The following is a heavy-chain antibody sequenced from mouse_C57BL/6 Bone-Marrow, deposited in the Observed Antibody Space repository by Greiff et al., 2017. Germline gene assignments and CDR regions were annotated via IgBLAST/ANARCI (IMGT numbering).Heavy chain of an antibody. CDR2: ISYSGST. CDR1: GYSITSDY. D-gene: IGHD2-2*01. V-gene: IGHV3-8*01. CDR3: ARRRLRPHWYFDV. Sequence: VQLKESGPGLAKPSPTLSLTCSVTGYSITSDYWNWIRKFPGNKLEYMGYISYSGSTSYNPSLKSRISITRDTSKNQYYLQLNSVPTEDTATYYCARRRLRPHWYFDVWGTGTTVTVSS. J-gene: IGHJ1*03.